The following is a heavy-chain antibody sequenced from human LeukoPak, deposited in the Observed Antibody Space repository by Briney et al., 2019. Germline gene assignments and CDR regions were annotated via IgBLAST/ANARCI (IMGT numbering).Heavy chain of an antibody. Sequence: GGSLRLSCAASGFAFSSYGMHWVRQAPGKGLEWVAVISYDESNKYYADSVKGRFTISRDNSQNTLYLQMNSLRAEDTAVYYCAKVTLYYYDSSGYSGQDAFDIWGQGTMVTVSS. V-gene: IGHV3-30*18. J-gene: IGHJ3*02. CDR3: AKVTLYYYDSSGYSGQDAFDI. CDR2: ISYDESNK. CDR1: GFAFSSYG. D-gene: IGHD3-22*01.